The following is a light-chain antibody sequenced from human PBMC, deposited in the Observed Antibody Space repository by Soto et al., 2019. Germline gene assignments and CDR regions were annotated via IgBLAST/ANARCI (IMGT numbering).Light chain of an antibody. CDR3: QQYNTYSWT. J-gene: IGKJ1*01. CDR1: QTISSW. CDR2: DAS. Sequence: DIQMTQSPSTLSGSVGDRVTITCRASQTISSWLAWYQQKPGKAPKLLIYDASSLQSGVPSRFSGSGSGTEFALTISSLQPDDFATYYSQQYNTYSWTFGPGTKVDI. V-gene: IGKV1-5*01.